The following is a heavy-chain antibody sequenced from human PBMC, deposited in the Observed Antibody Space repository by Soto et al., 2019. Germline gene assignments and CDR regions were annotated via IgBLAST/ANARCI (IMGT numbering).Heavy chain of an antibody. Sequence: TLCLTCIVSGGSISIGGYDWSWIRQPPGKGREWIGYIYYSGSTYYNPSLKSRVTISVDTSKNRFSLKLSSVTAAETAVYYCARDRYYYDSSGYQAGTADDAFDIWGQGTMVTVSS. D-gene: IGHD3-22*01. CDR3: ARDRYYYDSSGYQAGTADDAFDI. J-gene: IGHJ3*02. CDR1: GGSISIGGYD. V-gene: IGHV4-31*03. CDR2: IYYSGST.